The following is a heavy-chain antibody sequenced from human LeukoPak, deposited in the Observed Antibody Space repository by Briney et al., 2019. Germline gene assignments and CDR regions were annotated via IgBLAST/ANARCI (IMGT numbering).Heavy chain of an antibody. J-gene: IGHJ4*02. CDR1: GLTFNTAW. D-gene: IGHD3-10*01. V-gene: IGHV3-15*01. CDR3: ATDPVGYYGSGAGQ. CDR2: IKRTSDGGTS. Sequence: GGSLRLSCVASGLTFNTAWMTRVRQAPGKGLEWVGRIKRTSDGGTSDYSAAVKGRFSISRDDSKNTIYLQMNSLKPEDTALYYCATDPVGYYGSGAGQWGQGTLVTVSS.